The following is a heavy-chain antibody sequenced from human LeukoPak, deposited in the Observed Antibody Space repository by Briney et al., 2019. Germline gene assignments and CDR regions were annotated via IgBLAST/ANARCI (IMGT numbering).Heavy chain of an antibody. D-gene: IGHD3-3*01. CDR1: GYTFTELS. J-gene: IGHJ5*02. Sequence: ASVKVSCKISGYTFTELSIHWVRQAPGKGLEWMGGFDPEDGETMYAQTLQGRVIMTEDTSTDTAYMELSSLRSDDTAMYYCATELGWSGAFQFDPRGQGTLVTVSS. V-gene: IGHV1-24*01. CDR3: ATELGWSGAFQFDP. CDR2: FDPEDGET.